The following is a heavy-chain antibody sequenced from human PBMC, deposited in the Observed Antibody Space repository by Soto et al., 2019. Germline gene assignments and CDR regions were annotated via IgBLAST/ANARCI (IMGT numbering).Heavy chain of an antibody. CDR3: ARVSGWYVLDY. J-gene: IGHJ4*02. Sequence: QVQLVQSGAEEKKPGASVKVYCKASGYTFTSYAMHWVRQAPGQRLEWMGWINAGNGNTKYSQKFQGRVTITRDTPARTVYMELSSLRSEDTAVYYCARVSGWYVLDYWGQGTLVTVSS. V-gene: IGHV1-3*05. CDR1: GYTFTSYA. D-gene: IGHD6-19*01. CDR2: INAGNGNT.